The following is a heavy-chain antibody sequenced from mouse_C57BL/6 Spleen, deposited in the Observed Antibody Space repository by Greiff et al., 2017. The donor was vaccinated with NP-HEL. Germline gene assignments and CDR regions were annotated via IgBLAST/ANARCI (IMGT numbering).Heavy chain of an antibody. CDR2: IHPGDGDT. J-gene: IGHJ2*01. Sequence: QVQLKQSGAELVKPGASVKISCKASGYAFSSYWMNWVKQRPGKGLEWIGQIHPGDGDTNYNGKFKSKATLTADKSSSTAYMQLSSLTSEDSAVYFCARSNSNYFDDWGQGTTLTVSS. V-gene: IGHV1-80*01. CDR1: GYAFSSYW. CDR3: ARSNSNYFDD.